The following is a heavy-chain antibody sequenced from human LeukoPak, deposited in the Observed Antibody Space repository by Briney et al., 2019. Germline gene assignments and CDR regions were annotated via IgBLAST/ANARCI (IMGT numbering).Heavy chain of an antibody. V-gene: IGHV4-4*02. J-gene: IGHJ3*02. CDR3: ARRYCSGGTCYSERGAFDI. D-gene: IGHD2-15*01. CDR1: GGSISSSNW. CDR2: IYHSGTT. Sequence: SETLSLTCAVSGGSISSSNWWSWVRQPPGKGLEWIGEIYHSGTTNYNPSLKSRVTISVDTSKNQFSLKLSSVTAADTAVFYCARRYCSGGTCYSERGAFDIWGQGTMVTVSS.